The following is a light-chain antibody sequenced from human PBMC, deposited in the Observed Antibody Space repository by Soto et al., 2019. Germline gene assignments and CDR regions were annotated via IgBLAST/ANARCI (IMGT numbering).Light chain of an antibody. V-gene: IGKV3-11*01. J-gene: IGKJ4*01. CDR1: QSIGSL. CDR3: HQRIQVPFT. Sequence: IELTRSDGTRLWTIRKRATLSCRASQSIGSLLGWYQQKPGRAPRLLISDVSNRATGIPARFSGSGSGTDFTLTISSRYSEYVSVYYCHQRIQVPFTFCGGTKVDIK. CDR2: DVS.